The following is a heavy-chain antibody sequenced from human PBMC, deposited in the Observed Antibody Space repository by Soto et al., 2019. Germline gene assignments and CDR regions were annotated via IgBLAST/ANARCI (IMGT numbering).Heavy chain of an antibody. CDR3: ARHSSSGVGGRLFAAFDI. CDR2: IYYSGST. D-gene: IGHD6-13*01. J-gene: IGHJ3*02. Sequence: QVQLQESGPGLVKPSQTLSLTCTVSGGSISSGDYYWHWIRQPPGKGLECIGYIYYSGSTYYNPSLKSPVTIARDTSKNQFSLTLSSVTAADTAVYYCARHSSSGVGGRLFAAFDIWGQGTMVTVSS. V-gene: IGHV4-30-4*01. CDR1: GGSISSGDYY.